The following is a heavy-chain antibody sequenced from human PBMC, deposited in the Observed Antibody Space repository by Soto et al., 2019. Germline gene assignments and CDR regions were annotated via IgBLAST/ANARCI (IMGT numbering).Heavy chain of an antibody. CDR2: IYPGDSDT. D-gene: IGHD7-27*01. Sequence: GESLKISCKGSGYSLTSYWIGWVRQMPGKGLEWMGIIYPGDSDTRYSPSFQGQVTISADKSISTAYLQWSSLKASDTAMYYCARQSERGTNAFDIWGQGTMVTVSS. V-gene: IGHV5-51*01. CDR3: ARQSERGTNAFDI. CDR1: GYSLTSYW. J-gene: IGHJ3*02.